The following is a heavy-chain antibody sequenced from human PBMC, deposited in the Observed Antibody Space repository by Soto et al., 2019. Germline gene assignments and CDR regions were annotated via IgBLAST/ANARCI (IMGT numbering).Heavy chain of an antibody. V-gene: IGHV3-30-3*01. Sequence: QVQLVESGGGVVQPGRSLRLSCAASGFTFSSYAMHWVRQAPGKGLEWVAVISYDGSNKYYADSVKGRFTISRDNSKNTLYLQMSSLRAEDTAVYYCARDREIVVVALDYWGQGTLVTVSS. CDR3: ARDREIVVVALDY. CDR1: GFTFSSYA. J-gene: IGHJ4*02. CDR2: ISYDGSNK. D-gene: IGHD3-22*01.